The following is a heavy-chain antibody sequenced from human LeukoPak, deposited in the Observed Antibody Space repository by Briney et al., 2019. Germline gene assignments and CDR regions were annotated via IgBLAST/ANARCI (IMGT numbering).Heavy chain of an antibody. CDR2: INPNSGGT. CDR3: ARASYYDFWSGYFFDY. J-gene: IGHJ4*02. CDR1: GYAFTGYY. V-gene: IGHV1-2*02. Sequence: ASVKVSCKASGYAFTGYYMHWVRQAPGQGLEWMGWINPNSGGTNYAQKFQGRVTMTRDTSISTAYMELSGLRSDDTAVYYCARASYYDFWSGYFFDYWGQGTLVTVSS. D-gene: IGHD3-3*01.